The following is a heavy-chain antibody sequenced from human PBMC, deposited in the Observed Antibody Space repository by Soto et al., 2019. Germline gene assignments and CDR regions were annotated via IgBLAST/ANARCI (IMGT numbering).Heavy chain of an antibody. CDR2: IYPGDSDT. Sequence: PGESLKISCKGSGYSFTSYWIGWVRQMPGKGLEWMGIIYPGDSDTRYSPSFQGQVTISADKSISTAYLQWSSLKASDTAMYYCARHQYSSSSLDYYYYYMDVWGKGTTVTVSS. CDR1: GYSFTSYW. D-gene: IGHD6-6*01. CDR3: ARHQYSSSSLDYYYYYMDV. J-gene: IGHJ6*03. V-gene: IGHV5-51*01.